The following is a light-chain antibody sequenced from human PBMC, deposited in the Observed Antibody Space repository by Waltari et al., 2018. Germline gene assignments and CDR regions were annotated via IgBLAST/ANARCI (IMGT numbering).Light chain of an antibody. CDR2: DAS. CDR1: QYISSY. CDR3: QQSYSIPWT. V-gene: IGKV1-39*01. J-gene: IGKJ1*01. Sequence: DTQMTHSPFSLSAFEGDRVTITCRARQYISSYLDWYQQKPWKAPKILIYDASSLQSGVPSRFSGSGSGTEFTLTISSLQPEDFATYYCQQSYSIPWTFGQGTQVEIK.